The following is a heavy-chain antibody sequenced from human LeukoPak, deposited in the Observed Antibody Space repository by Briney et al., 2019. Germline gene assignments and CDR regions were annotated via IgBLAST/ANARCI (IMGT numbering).Heavy chain of an antibody. CDR1: GGSFSGYY. CDR3: AGGAYGNQVDY. D-gene: IGHD4-11*01. CDR2: INHSGST. Sequence: SETLSLTCAVYGGSFSGYYWSWIRQPPGKGLGWIGEINHSGSTNYNPSLKSRVTISVDTSKNQFSLKLSSVTAADTAVYYCAGGAYGNQVDYWGQGTLVTVSS. V-gene: IGHV4-34*01. J-gene: IGHJ4*02.